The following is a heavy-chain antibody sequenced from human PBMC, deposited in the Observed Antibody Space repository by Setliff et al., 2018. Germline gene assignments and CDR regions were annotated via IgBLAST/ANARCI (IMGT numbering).Heavy chain of an antibody. Sequence: VGSLRLSCAASGFTFSSYSMNWVRQAPGKGLEWVSYISSSSSTIYYADSVKGRFTISRDNAKNSLYLQMNSLRAEDTAVYYCTRGPYYDFWSGYGADAFDIWGQGTMVTVSS. V-gene: IGHV3-48*01. CDR3: TRGPYYDFWSGYGADAFDI. CDR1: GFTFSSYS. J-gene: IGHJ3*02. CDR2: ISSSSSTI. D-gene: IGHD3-3*01.